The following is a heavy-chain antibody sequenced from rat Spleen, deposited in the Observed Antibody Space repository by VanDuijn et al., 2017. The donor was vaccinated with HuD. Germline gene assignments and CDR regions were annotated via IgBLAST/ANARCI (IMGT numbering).Heavy chain of an antibody. D-gene: IGHD5-1*01. CDR1: GFTFSDFF. CDR3: SNNWELYY. Sequence: EVQLVESDGGLVQPGKSLKLSCAASGFTFSDFFMAWVRQAPTKGLEWVATISSDGGRNFYRDSVKGRFTISRDNAQNTLYLQMNSLKSEDTATYYCSNNWELYYWGQGVMVTVSS. V-gene: IGHV5-29*01. J-gene: IGHJ2*01. CDR2: ISSDGGRN.